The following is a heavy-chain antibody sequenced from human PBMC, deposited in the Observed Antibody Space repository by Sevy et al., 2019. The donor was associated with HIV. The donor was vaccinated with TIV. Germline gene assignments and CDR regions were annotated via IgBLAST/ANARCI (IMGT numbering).Heavy chain of an antibody. CDR1: GFTFSSYA. J-gene: IGHJ1*01. D-gene: IGHD2-21*01. V-gene: IGHV3-23*01. CDR2: ISGSGGST. CDR3: AKSARDHRAEYFQH. Sequence: GGSLRLSCAASGFTFSSYAMSWVRQAPGKGLEWVSAISGSGGSTYYAHSVKGRFTISRDNSKNTLNLQMNSLRAEDTAVYYCAKSARDHRAEYFQHWGQGTLVTVSS.